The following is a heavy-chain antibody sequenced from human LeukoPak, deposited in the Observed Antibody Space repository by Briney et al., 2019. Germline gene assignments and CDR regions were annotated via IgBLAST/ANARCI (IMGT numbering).Heavy chain of an antibody. CDR2: MNPNSGNT. CDR3: ARALVKFGVVIPYYYGMDV. CDR1: GYTFTSYD. Sequence: GASVKVSCKASGYTFTSYDFNWVRQATGQGLEWMGWMNPNSGNTGYAQKFQGRVTMTRNTSISTAYMELSSLRSEDTAVYYCARALVKFGVVIPYYYGMDVWGQETTVTVSS. V-gene: IGHV1-8*01. D-gene: IGHD3-3*01. J-gene: IGHJ6*02.